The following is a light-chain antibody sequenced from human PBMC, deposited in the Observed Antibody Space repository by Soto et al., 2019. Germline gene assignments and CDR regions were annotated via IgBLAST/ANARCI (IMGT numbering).Light chain of an antibody. V-gene: IGKV3D-11*02. CDR1: QSVTTN. Sequence: ELVMTQSPATLSVSPGERATLSCRASQSVTTNLAWYQQKPGQAPRLLIYDVSNRATGIPARFSGSGSGTDFTLTISSLEPEDFAIYYCQQRDYWQVTFGQGTRLEIK. CDR2: DVS. CDR3: QQRDYWQVT. J-gene: IGKJ5*01.